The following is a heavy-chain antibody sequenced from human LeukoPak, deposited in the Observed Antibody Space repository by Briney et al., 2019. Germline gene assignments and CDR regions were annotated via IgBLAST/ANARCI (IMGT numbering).Heavy chain of an antibody. D-gene: IGHD6-19*01. Sequence: GGSLRLSCATSGFTFSSYAMSWVRQAPGKGLEWVSGIGASGGSTYYADSVKGRFTISRDNAKNSLYLQMNSLRAEDTAVYYCARVDYSSGWYGFDYWGQGTLVTVSS. CDR1: GFTFSSYA. J-gene: IGHJ4*02. CDR2: IGASGGST. V-gene: IGHV3-23*01. CDR3: ARVDYSSGWYGFDY.